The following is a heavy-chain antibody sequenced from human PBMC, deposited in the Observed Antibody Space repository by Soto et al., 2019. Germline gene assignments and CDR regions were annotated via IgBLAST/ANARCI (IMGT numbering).Heavy chain of an antibody. J-gene: IGHJ4*02. Sequence: EVRLLESGGGLEQPGGSLRLSCTTSGFTFDNFAMSWVRQAPGRGLEWVSAISGGGGGRYYADSVKGRFIISRDNSKNTVYLQVNGLRIEDTAVYYCAKDVHYDSSGGLDYWGQGTLVT. CDR3: AKDVHYDSSGGLDY. CDR2: ISGGGGGR. V-gene: IGHV3-23*01. D-gene: IGHD3-22*01. CDR1: GFTFDNFA.